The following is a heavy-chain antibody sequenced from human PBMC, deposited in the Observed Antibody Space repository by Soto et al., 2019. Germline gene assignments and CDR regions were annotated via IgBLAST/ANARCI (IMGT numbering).Heavy chain of an antibody. V-gene: IGHV4-39*01. Sequence: SETLSLTCTVSGDSISSSTYSWGWIRQPPGKGLEYIGTIYYSGKTYYNWPLESRVTMSLDTSKNQFSLRLTSVTAADTALYYCARHRPQEDGSKKGFDPWGQGTLVTVSS. D-gene: IGHD2-15*01. CDR3: ARHRPQEDGSKKGFDP. J-gene: IGHJ5*02. CDR2: IYYSGKT. CDR1: GDSISSSTYS.